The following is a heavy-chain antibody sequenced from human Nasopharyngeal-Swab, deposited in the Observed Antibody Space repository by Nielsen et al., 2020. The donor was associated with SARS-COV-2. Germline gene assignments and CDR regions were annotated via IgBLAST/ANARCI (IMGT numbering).Heavy chain of an antibody. CDR3: AGDRRGRYYDSSGYYFPFDY. J-gene: IGHJ4*02. CDR2: ISAYNGNT. Sequence: ASVKVSCKASGYTFTSYGISWVRQAPGQGLEWMGWISAYNGNTNYAQKLQGRVTMTTDTSTSTAYMELRSLRSDDTAVYYCAGDRRGRYYDSSGYYFPFDYWGQGTLVTVSS. V-gene: IGHV1-18*01. CDR1: GYTFTSYG. D-gene: IGHD3-22*01.